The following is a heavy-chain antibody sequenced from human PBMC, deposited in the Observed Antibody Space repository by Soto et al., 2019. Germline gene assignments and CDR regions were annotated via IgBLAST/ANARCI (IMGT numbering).Heavy chain of an antibody. CDR3: ARAYSSSWDYYYYYGMDV. CDR2: ISYDGSSK. J-gene: IGHJ6*02. CDR1: GFTFSSYA. D-gene: IGHD6-13*01. Sequence: GGSLRLSCAASGFTFSSYAMHWVRQAPGKGLEWVAVISYDGSSKYYADSVKGRFTISRDNSKNTLYLQMNSLRAEDTAVYYCARAYSSSWDYYYYYGMDVWGQGTTVTVSS. V-gene: IGHV3-30-3*01.